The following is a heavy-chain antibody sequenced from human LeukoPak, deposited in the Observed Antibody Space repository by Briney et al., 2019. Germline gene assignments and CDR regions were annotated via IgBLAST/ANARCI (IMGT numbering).Heavy chain of an antibody. Sequence: GGSLRLSCAASGFTVSSNYMSWVRQAPGKGLEWVSVIYSGGSTYYADSVKGRFTISRDNSKNTLYLQMNSLRAEDTAVYYCASRKRSFYYGMDVLGQGTTVTVSS. J-gene: IGHJ6*02. V-gene: IGHV3-53*01. CDR1: GFTVSSNY. CDR3: ASRKRSFYYGMDV. CDR2: IYSGGST.